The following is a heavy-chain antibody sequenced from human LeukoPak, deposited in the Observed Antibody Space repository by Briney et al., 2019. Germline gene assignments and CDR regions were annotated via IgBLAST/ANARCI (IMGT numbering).Heavy chain of an antibody. CDR3: ARGRGSS. J-gene: IGHJ5*02. V-gene: IGHV3-48*01. Sequence: GGSLRLSCAASGFTFTSYVMSWVRQPPGKGLEWISYIGTRGTTMYYADSVKGRFTISRDNAKNSLYLQMNSLRGEDTAIYYCARGRGSSWGQGTLVTVSS. D-gene: IGHD2-21*01. CDR2: IGTRGTTM. CDR1: GFTFTSYV.